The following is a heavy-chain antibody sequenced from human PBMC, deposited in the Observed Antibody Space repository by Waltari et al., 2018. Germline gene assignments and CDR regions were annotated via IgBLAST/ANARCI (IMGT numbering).Heavy chain of an antibody. D-gene: IGHD2-15*01. CDR2: INPESGGT. CDR1: GYTFSGDY. CDR3: ATWVADMDV. V-gene: IGHV1-2*02. Sequence: QVQLVQSGAEVKKPGASVKVSCKASGYTFSGDYIHWVRQAPGQGLEWMGWINPESGGTNSAQKVQGRVTVTRDTSISTAYMEVTGLTSDDTAVYYCATWVADMDVWGKGTTVTVSS. J-gene: IGHJ6*03.